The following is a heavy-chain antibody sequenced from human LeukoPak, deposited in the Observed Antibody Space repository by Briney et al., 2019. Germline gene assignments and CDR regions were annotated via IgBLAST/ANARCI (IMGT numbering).Heavy chain of an antibody. D-gene: IGHD6-13*01. Sequence: KASETLSLTCTVSGGSISSGYYWSWIRQHPGKGLEWIGYIYYSGSTYYNPSLKSRVTISVDTSKNQFSLKLSSVTAADTAVYYCARDGGYSSSWPHYWGQGTLVTVSS. CDR2: IYYSGST. J-gene: IGHJ4*02. V-gene: IGHV4-31*03. CDR1: GGSISSGYY. CDR3: ARDGGYSSSWPHY.